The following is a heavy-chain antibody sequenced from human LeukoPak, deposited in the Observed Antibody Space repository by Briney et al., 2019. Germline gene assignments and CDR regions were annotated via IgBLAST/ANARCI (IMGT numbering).Heavy chain of an antibody. Sequence: PGGSLRLSCVASGFTFSNYAMHWVRQAPGKGLEWAAVISHDAKEKYYGDPVKGRFTISRDNSKNTLYLQMNNIRAEDTATYYCAKGVFGSRSTSFADSWGRGALVTVSS. J-gene: IGHJ4*02. CDR1: GFTFSNYA. CDR3: AKGVFGSRSTSFADS. V-gene: IGHV3-30*18. D-gene: IGHD3-10*01. CDR2: ISHDAKEK.